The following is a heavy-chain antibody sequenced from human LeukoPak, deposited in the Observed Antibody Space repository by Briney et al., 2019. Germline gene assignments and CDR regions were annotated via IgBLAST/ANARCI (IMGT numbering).Heavy chain of an antibody. CDR2: ISAYNGNT. CDR1: GYTFTSYG. J-gene: IGHJ6*02. D-gene: IGHD3-22*01. CDR3: ARDVEDSSGYYYDRDYYYYGMDV. Sequence: ASVKVSCKASGYTFTSYGISWVRQAPGQGLEWMGWISAYNGNTNYAQKLQGRVTMTTNTSTSTACMELRSLRSDDTAVYYCARDVEDSSGYYYDRDYYYYGMDVWGQGTTVTVSS. V-gene: IGHV1-18*01.